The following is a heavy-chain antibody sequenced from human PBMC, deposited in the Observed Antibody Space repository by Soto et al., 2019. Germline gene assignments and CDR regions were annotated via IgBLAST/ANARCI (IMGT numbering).Heavy chain of an antibody. CDR2: IYWDDDK. D-gene: IGHD1-1*01. J-gene: IGHJ4*02. CDR1: GFPIHTRWVG. CDR3: AHSGLERRFAY. V-gene: IGHV2-5*02. Sequence: SGATPGKPKRTRTLACTFSGFPIHTRWVGVGWVPQHPGKALEWLALIYWDDDKRYSPSLKSRLTITKDTSKNQVVLTMTNMDPVDTATYYCAHSGLERRFAYWGQGTLVTVSS.